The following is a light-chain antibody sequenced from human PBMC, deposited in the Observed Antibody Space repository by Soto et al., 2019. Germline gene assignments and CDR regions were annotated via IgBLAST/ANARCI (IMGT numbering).Light chain of an antibody. CDR1: SSDVGGYKY. CDR3: SSYTSGSTLVV. J-gene: IGLJ2*01. CDR2: EVS. V-gene: IGLV2-14*01. Sequence: QSVLTQPASVSGSPGQSITISCSGTSSDVGGYKYVSWYQQHPGKAPKLMIYEVSNRPSGVSNRFSGSKSDNTASLTISGLQAEDEAHYYCSSYTSGSTLVVFGGGTKLTVL.